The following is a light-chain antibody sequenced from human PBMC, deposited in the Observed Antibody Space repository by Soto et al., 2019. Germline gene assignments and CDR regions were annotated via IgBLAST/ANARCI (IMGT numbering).Light chain of an antibody. V-gene: IGLV2-11*01. CDR1: SSDVGVYNY. CDR3: CSYAGSYTFV. J-gene: IGLJ1*01. CDR2: DVS. Sequence: QSALTQPRSVSGSPGQSVTISCTGTSSDVGVYNYVSWYQQYPGKAPKIMIYDVSKRPSGVPDRLSGSKSDNTASLTISGLQAEDEADYYCCSYAGSYTFVFXIGTKV.